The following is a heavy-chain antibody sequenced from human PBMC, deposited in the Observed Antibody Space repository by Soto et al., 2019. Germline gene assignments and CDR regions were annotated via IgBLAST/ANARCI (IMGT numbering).Heavy chain of an antibody. J-gene: IGHJ3*02. V-gene: IGHV3-21*01. CDR3: ARDYYYDSSGYSEGAFDI. Sequence: EVQLVESGGGLVKPGGSLRLSCAASGFTFSSYSMNWVRQAPGKGLEWVSSISSSSSYIYYADSVKGRFTISRDNAKNSLYLQMNSLRAEYTAVYYCARDYYYDSSGYSEGAFDIWGQGTMVTVSS. CDR1: GFTFSSYS. CDR2: ISSSSSYI. D-gene: IGHD3-22*01.